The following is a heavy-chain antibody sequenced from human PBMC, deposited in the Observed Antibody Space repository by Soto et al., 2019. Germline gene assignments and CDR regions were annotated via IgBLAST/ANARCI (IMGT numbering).Heavy chain of an antibody. J-gene: IGHJ6*02. CDR2: VHPNSGGT. V-gene: IGHV1-2*02. D-gene: IGHD4-4*01. CDR3: AKELQRGMDV. Sequence: QVHLVQSGAEVKQPGASVKVSCKASGYTFRVYHMHWVRQAPGQGLEWMGWVHPNSGGTNYAQSFEGRVTMTRDTSINTAYMELSRLTSDDTAVYYCAKELQRGMDVWGQGTTVTVSS. CDR1: GYTFRVYH.